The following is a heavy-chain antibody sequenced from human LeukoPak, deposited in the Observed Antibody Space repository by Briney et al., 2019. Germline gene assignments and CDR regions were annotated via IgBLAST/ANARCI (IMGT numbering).Heavy chain of an antibody. D-gene: IGHD2-2*01. V-gene: IGHV1-69*13. J-gene: IGHJ6*02. CDR3: ASSPIVVVPAAMSAYYYGMDV. CDR2: IIPIFGTA. CDR1: GYTFTSYY. Sequence: GASVKVSCKASGYTFTSYYMHWVRQAPGQGLEWMGGIIPIFGTANYAQKFQGRVTITADESTSTAYMELSSLRSEDTAVYYCASSPIVVVPAAMSAYYYGMDVWGQGTTVTVSS.